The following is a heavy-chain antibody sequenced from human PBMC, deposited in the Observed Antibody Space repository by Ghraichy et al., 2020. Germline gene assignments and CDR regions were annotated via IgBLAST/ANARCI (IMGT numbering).Heavy chain of an antibody. J-gene: IGHJ4*02. V-gene: IGHV3-23*01. CDR1: GFTFSSYA. CDR3: AKTTVVTPMLDY. CDR2: ISGSGGST. Sequence: GESLNISCAASGFTFSSYAMSWVRQAPGKGLEWVSAISGSGGSTYYADSVKGRFTISRDNSKNTLYLQMNSLRAEDTAVYYCAKTTVVTPMLDYWGQGTLVTVSS. D-gene: IGHD4-23*01.